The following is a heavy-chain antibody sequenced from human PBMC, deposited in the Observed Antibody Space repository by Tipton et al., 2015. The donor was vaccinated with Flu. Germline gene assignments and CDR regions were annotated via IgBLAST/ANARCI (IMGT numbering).Heavy chain of an antibody. J-gene: IGHJ6*02. CDR1: GFIFSDYA. CDR3: ASGINSGLVDV. D-gene: IGHD1-14*01. CDR2: ISSNGDNT. V-gene: IGHV3-64*02. Sequence: SLRLSCAASGFIFSDYALHWVRQAPGRGLEYVSAISSNGDNTYYADSVKGRFTISRDNSKNTLYVQMGSLRADDMAVYYCASGINSGLVDVWGQGTTVTVSS.